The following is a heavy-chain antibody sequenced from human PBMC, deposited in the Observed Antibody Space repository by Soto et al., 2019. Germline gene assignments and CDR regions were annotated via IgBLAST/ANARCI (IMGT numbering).Heavy chain of an antibody. D-gene: IGHD2-21*01. CDR1: GGTFSSYA. J-gene: IGHJ6*02. CDR2: IIPIFGTA. V-gene: IGHV1-69*13. CDR3: ARERFQVISDGMDV. Sequence: SVKVSCKASGGTFSSYAISWVRQAPGQGLEWMGGIIPIFGTANYAQKFQGRVTITADESTSTAYMELSSLRSEDTAVYYCARERFQVISDGMDVWGQGTTVTVSS.